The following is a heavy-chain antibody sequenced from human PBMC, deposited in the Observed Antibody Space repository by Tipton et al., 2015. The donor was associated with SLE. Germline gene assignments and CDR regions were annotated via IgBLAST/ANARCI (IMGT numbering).Heavy chain of an antibody. V-gene: IGHV4-39*07. CDR3: ARVAGDRYLGRFEF. Sequence: TLSLTCTVSGGSISSSSYYWGWIRQPPGKGLEWIGSIYYSGSTYYNPSLQSRANISPGTSASQFSLHLTSVTAADTAVYYCARVAGDRYLGRFEFWGRGTLVSVSS. J-gene: IGHJ2*01. D-gene: IGHD2-21*02. CDR1: GGSISSSSYY. CDR2: IYYSGST.